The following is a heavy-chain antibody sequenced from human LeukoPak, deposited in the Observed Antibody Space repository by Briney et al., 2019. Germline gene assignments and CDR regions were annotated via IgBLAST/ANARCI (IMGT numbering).Heavy chain of an antibody. CDR1: GFTFSSYE. Sequence: GGSLRLSCAASGFTFSSYEMNWVRQAPGKGVEWVSYISSSGSTIYYADSVKGRFTIYRENAKNSLYLQMNSLRAEDTAVYYCARDGSGYDSWGQGTLVTVSS. D-gene: IGHD5-12*01. CDR2: ISSSGSTI. J-gene: IGHJ5*02. CDR3: ARDGSGYDS. V-gene: IGHV3-48*03.